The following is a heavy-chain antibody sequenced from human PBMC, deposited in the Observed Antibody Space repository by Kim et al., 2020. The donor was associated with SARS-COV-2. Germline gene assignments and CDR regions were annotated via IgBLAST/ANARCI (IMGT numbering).Heavy chain of an antibody. CDR3: AKRMGSSYRNFDY. J-gene: IGHJ4*02. CDR2: IIDSGGRT. CDR1: GFTFSTYA. D-gene: IGHD6-6*01. V-gene: IGHV3-23*01. Sequence: GGSLRLSCAASGFTFSTYAMSWVRQAPGKGLEWVSGIIDSGGRTYYADSVKGRFTISRDNSKNTLYLQMNSLRAEDTAVYYCAKRMGSSYRNFDYWGQGTLVTVSS.